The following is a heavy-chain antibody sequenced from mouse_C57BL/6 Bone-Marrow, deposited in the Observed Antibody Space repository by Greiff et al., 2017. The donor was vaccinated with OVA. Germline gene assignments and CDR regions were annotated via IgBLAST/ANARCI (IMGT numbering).Heavy chain of an antibody. CDR2: IDPENGDT. Sequence: EVKLEESGAELVRPGASVKLSCTASGFNIKDDYLHWVKQRPEQGLEWIGWIDPENGDTEYASKFQGTATITTDTSSNTAYLQLSSLTSEDTAVDYCATLYIGVGGTGTTITVTS. V-gene: IGHV14-4*01. CDR1: GFNIKDDY. CDR3: ATLYIGV. J-gene: IGHJ1*03.